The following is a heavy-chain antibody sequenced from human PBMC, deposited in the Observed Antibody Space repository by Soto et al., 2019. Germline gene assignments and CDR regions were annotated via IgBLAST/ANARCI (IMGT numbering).Heavy chain of an antibody. V-gene: IGHV3-48*01. J-gene: IGHJ3*02. CDR1: GFTFSSYS. D-gene: IGHD3-3*01. CDR2: ISSSSSTI. CDR3: ARDLIGITIFGESDAFDI. Sequence: GGSLRLSCAASGFTFSSYSMNWVRQAPGKGLEWVSYISSSSSTIYYADSVKGRFTISRDNAKNSLYLQMNSLRAEDTAVYYCARDLIGITIFGESDAFDIWGQGTMVTVSS.